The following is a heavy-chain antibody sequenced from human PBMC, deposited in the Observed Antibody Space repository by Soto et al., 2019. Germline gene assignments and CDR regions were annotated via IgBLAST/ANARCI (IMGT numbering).Heavy chain of an antibody. CDR1: GFSLSTSGVG. D-gene: IGHD3-16*02. Sequence: SGPTLVNPTQTLTLTCTFSGFSLSTSGVGVGWIRQPPGKALEWLALIYWNDDKRYSPSLKSRLTITKDTSKNQVVLTMTNMDPVDTATYYCAHSTYDYVWGSYRRQPYFDYWGQGTLGTVSS. V-gene: IGHV2-5*01. CDR3: AHSTYDYVWGSYRRQPYFDY. J-gene: IGHJ4*02. CDR2: IYWNDDK.